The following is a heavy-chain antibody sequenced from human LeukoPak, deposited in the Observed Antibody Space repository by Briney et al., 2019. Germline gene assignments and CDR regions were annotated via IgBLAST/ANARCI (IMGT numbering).Heavy chain of an antibody. Sequence: GGSLRLSCATSGFTFGSDAMSWARQAPGKGLEWVSVISYSGGITYYTDPVKGRFTTSRDNSKNTLYLQMNSLRAEDTAVYYCAKSRTGINDAFDIWGQGTMVTVSS. J-gene: IGHJ3*02. V-gene: IGHV3-23*01. CDR1: GFTFGSDA. CDR3: AKSRTGINDAFDI. CDR2: ISYSGGIT. D-gene: IGHD1-1*01.